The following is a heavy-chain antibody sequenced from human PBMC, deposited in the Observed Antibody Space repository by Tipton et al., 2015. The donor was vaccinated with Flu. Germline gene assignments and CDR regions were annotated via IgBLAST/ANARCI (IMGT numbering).Heavy chain of an antibody. CDR1: GGSFSGYY. J-gene: IGHJ4*02. Sequence: TLSLTCAVYGGSFSGYYWSWIRQPPGKGLEWIGEINQSGSTNYNPSLKSRVTILIDTSKNQFSLKLTSVTAADTAVYYCASSVLRFLEWQTDNWGQGTLVTVSS. V-gene: IGHV4-34*01. CDR3: ASSVLRFLEWQTDN. D-gene: IGHD3-3*01. CDR2: INQSGST.